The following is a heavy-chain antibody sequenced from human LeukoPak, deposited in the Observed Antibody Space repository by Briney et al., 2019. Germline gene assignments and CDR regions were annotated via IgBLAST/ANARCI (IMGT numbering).Heavy chain of an antibody. CDR3: AKTRGFFWQVGFDY. V-gene: IGHV3-23*01. Sequence: GGSLRLSCAASGFTFSSYAMSWVRQAPGKGLEWVSATSGSGGSTYYADSVKGRFTISRDNSKNMLFLQMNSLRAEDTAVYYCAKTRGFFWQVGFDYWGQGTLVTVSS. CDR2: TSGSGGST. D-gene: IGHD3-3*01. J-gene: IGHJ4*02. CDR1: GFTFSSYA.